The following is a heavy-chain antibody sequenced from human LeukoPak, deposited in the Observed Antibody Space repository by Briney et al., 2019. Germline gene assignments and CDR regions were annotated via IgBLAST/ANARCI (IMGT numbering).Heavy chain of an antibody. V-gene: IGHV3-23*01. J-gene: IGHJ4*02. CDR1: GFTFSNHG. CDR3: AKDDAWIRFGE. D-gene: IGHD3-10*01. CDR2: ISPSGDIT. Sequence: GGTLRLSCAASGFTFSNHGMNWVCQAPGKGLEWVSGISPSGDITYYADSVKGRFTISRDNSKNTLHLEVISLTAEDTAVYYCAKDDAWIRFGEWSQGTLVTVSS.